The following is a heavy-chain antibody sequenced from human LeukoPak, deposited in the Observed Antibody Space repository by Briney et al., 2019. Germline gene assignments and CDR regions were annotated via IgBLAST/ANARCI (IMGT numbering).Heavy chain of an antibody. CDR2: IKQDGSEK. CDR1: GFTFSSYW. D-gene: IGHD6-19*01. V-gene: IGHV3-7*03. CDR3: ARVQKQWLVPHYFDY. J-gene: IGHJ4*02. Sequence: GGSLRLSCAASGFTFSSYWMSWVRQAPGKGLEWVANIKQDGSEKYYVDSVKGRFTISRDNAKNSLYLQMNSLRAEDTAVYYSARVQKQWLVPHYFDYWGQGTLVTVSS.